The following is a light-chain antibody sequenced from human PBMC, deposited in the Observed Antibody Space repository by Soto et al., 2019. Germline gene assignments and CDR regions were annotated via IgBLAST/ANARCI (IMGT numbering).Light chain of an antibody. CDR3: QQRNIWPPVT. V-gene: IGKV3-11*01. J-gene: IGKJ5*01. CDR1: QSVGSN. Sequence: EIVMTQSPATLSVSPGERVTLSCRARQSVGSNLAWYQQKPGQAPRLLIYGAFNRATGIPARFSGSGSGTDFTLTINSLEPEDFAVYYCQQRNIWPPVTFGQGTRLEIK. CDR2: GAF.